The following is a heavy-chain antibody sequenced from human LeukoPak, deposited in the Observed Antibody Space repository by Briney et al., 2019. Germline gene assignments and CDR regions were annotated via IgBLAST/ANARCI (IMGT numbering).Heavy chain of an antibody. J-gene: IGHJ4*02. V-gene: IGHV3-23*01. Sequence: GGSLRLSCAASGFTFSSYGMSWVRQAPGKGLEWVSAISGSGGSTYYADSVKGRFTISRDNSKNTLYLQMNSLRAEDTAVYYCAKFPTYYYDSSGYYYFDYWGQGTLVTVSS. D-gene: IGHD3-22*01. CDR2: ISGSGGST. CDR1: GFTFSSYG. CDR3: AKFPTYYYDSSGYYYFDY.